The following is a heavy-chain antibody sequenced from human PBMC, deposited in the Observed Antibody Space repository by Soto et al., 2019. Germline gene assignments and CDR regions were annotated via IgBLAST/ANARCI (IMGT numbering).Heavy chain of an antibody. CDR3: AKDHDTMIVVVITTGFDN. V-gene: IGHV3-30*18. Sequence: VQLVESGGGVVQPGRSLRLSCAASGFTFSSYGMHWVRQAPGKGLEWVAVISHDGSNKYYADSVKGRFTISRDNSKNTLYLQMNSLRAEDTAVYYCAKDHDTMIVVVITTGFDNGGQGTLVTVSS. CDR1: GFTFSSYG. D-gene: IGHD3-22*01. CDR2: ISHDGSNK. J-gene: IGHJ4*02.